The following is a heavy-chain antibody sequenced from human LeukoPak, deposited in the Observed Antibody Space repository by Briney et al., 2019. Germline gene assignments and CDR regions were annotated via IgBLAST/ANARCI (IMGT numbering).Heavy chain of an antibody. D-gene: IGHD3-16*01. Sequence: PGGSLRLSCAASGFTFSSYSMNWVRQAPGKGLEWVSSISTSSSSIYSADSVKGRFTISRDNAKNSLYLQMNSLRAEDTAVYYCVRDTFSPDAFDIWGQGTMVTVSS. CDR1: GFTFSSYS. CDR3: VRDTFSPDAFDI. J-gene: IGHJ3*02. V-gene: IGHV3-21*01. CDR2: ISTSSSSI.